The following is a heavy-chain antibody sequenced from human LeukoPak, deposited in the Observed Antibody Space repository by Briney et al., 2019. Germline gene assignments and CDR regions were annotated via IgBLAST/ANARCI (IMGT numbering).Heavy chain of an antibody. CDR2: INHSGST. D-gene: IGHD6-19*01. J-gene: IGHJ6*02. V-gene: IGHV4-34*01. Sequence: KASETLSLTCAVYGGSFSGYYWSWIRQPPGKGLEWIGEINHSGSTNYNPSLKSRVTISVDTSKNQFSLKLSSVTAADTAVYYCACAYSSGWYYYYGMDVWGQGTTVTVSS. CDR3: ACAYSSGWYYYYGMDV. CDR1: GGSFSGYY.